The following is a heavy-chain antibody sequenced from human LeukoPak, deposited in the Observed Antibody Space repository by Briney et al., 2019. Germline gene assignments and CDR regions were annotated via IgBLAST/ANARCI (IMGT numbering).Heavy chain of an antibody. D-gene: IGHD3-10*01. CDR2: INWNGGST. CDR3: ARDGGSGSYLSDY. J-gene: IGHJ4*02. V-gene: IGHV3-20*04. Sequence: AGGSLRLSCAASGFTFDDYGMSWVRQAPGKGLEWVSGINWNGGSTGYADSMKGRFTISRDNSKNTVYLQMDSLRAEDTAVYYCARDGGSGSYLSDYWGQGTLVTVSS. CDR1: GFTFDDYG.